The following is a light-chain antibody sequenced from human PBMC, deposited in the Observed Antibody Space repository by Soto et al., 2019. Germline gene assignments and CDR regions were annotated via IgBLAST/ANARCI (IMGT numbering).Light chain of an antibody. V-gene: IGLV2-11*01. CDR1: SSDVGGYSY. CDR2: DVS. J-gene: IGLJ1*01. Sequence: SALTQPRSVSGSPGQSVTISFTGTSSDVGGYSYVSWFQQHPGKAPKLMIYDVSKRPSGVPDRFSGSKSGNTASLTISGLQAEDEADYYCCSFAGSYTLYVFGTGTKVTVL. CDR3: CSFAGSYTLYV.